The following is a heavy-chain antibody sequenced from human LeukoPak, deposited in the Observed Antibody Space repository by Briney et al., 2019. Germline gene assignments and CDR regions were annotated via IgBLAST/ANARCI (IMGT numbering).Heavy chain of an antibody. V-gene: IGHV3-30*18. CDR1: GFTFSSYG. Sequence: GGSLRLSCAASGFTFSSYGMHWVRQAPGKGLEWVAVISYDGSNKYYADSVKGRFTISRDNSKNTLYLQMNSLRAEDTAVYYCAKPPLEMATMEMSDAFDIWGQGTMVTVSS. CDR3: AKPPLEMATMEMSDAFDI. D-gene: IGHD5-24*01. J-gene: IGHJ3*02. CDR2: ISYDGSNK.